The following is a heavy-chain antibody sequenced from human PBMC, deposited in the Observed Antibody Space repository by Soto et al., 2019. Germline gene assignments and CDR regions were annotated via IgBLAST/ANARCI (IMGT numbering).Heavy chain of an antibody. J-gene: IGHJ6*03. D-gene: IGHD3-3*01. CDR1: GGSISSGGYY. V-gene: IGHV4-31*03. CDR2: IYYSGST. Sequence: QVQLQESGPGLVKPSQTLSLTCTVSGGSISSGGYYWSWIRQHPGKGLEWIGYIYYSGSTYYNPSLKRRVTISVDTSKNQFSLKLSSVTAADTAVYYCARGEYDFWSGPKGYYYYMDVWGKGTTVTVSS. CDR3: ARGEYDFWSGPKGYYYYMDV.